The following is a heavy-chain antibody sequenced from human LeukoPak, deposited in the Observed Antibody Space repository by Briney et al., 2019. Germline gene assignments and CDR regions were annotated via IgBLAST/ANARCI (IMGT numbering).Heavy chain of an antibody. CDR1: GGSISSYY. J-gene: IGHJ4*02. CDR2: IYTSGST. CDR3: ARNGDYDSSGYSLDY. V-gene: IGHV4-4*07. D-gene: IGHD3-22*01. Sequence: SETLSLTCTVSGGSISSYYWSWIRQPAGKGLEWIGRIYTSGSTNYNPSLKSRVTMSVDTSKNQFSLKLSSVTAAGTAVYYCARNGDYDSSGYSLDYWGQGTLVTVSS.